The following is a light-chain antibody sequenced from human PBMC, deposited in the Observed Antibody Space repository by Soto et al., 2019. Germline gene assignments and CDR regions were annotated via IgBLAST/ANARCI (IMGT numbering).Light chain of an antibody. Sequence: QSVLTQPASVSGSPGQSITISCTGTSSDVGGYNFVSWYQQHPGKAPKLMIYEVTSRPSGVSNRFSGSKSGNTASLTISGLQAEDEADYYCSSYTSTNTPVFGSGTKVTVL. J-gene: IGLJ1*01. CDR2: EVT. CDR1: SSDVGGYNF. V-gene: IGLV2-14*03. CDR3: SSYTSTNTPV.